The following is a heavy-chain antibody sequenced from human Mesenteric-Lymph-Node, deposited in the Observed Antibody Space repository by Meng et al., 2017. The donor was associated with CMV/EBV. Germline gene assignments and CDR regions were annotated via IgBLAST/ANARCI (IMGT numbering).Heavy chain of an antibody. CDR2: ISSAGTTI. Sequence: SVAASGFTFSDYYMGWIRQAPGEGVGWVSYISSAGTTIYSADSVKGRFTISRDNAKDSLYLQMISLTAEDTAVYYCARGTWWGWFDPWGQGTLVTVSS. CDR1: GFTFSDYY. J-gene: IGHJ5*02. CDR3: ARGTWWGWFDP. D-gene: IGHD2-8*02. V-gene: IGHV3-11*01.